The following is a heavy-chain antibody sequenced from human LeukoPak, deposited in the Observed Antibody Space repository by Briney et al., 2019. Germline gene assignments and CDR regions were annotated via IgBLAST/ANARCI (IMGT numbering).Heavy chain of an antibody. V-gene: IGHV3-49*04. CDR1: GFTFGDYA. Sequence: AGGSLRLSCTASGFTFGDYAMSWVRQAPGKGLEWAGFIRSKAYGGTTEYAASVKGRFTISRDNSKNTLYLQMNSLRAEDTAVYYCAKDREGYSSSVGGYWGQGTLVTVSS. D-gene: IGHD6-13*01. CDR3: AKDREGYSSSVGGY. CDR2: IRSKAYGGTT. J-gene: IGHJ4*02.